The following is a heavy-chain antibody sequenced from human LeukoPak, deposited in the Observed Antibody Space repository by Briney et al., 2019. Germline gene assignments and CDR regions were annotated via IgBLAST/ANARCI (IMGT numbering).Heavy chain of an antibody. CDR3: ARPYGSGGGWAFDI. CDR2: IYPGDADT. J-gene: IGHJ3*02. D-gene: IGHD3-10*01. CDR1: GSIFTSYW. V-gene: IGHV5-51*01. Sequence: GASLQISCEGSGSIFTSYWIGWVRQLPGKGLEWMGIIYPGDADTRYSPSFQGQVTISADKSISTAYLQWSSLKASDTAMYYCARPYGSGGGWAFDIWGQGTMVTVSS.